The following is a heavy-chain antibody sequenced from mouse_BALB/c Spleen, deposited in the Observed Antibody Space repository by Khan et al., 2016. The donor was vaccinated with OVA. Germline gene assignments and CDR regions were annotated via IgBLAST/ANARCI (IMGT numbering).Heavy chain of an antibody. CDR2: ITPRSSVT. V-gene: IGHV1-4*01. CDR3: ATMTTLYIMDY. J-gene: IGHJ4*01. D-gene: IGHD2-13*01. Sequence: QVQLQQSGAELVRPGASVKMSCKASGYTFTSYTIHWVKQRPGQGLEWIGDITPRSSVTNYNQKFNDKATLTADKSSSTAYMQLSSLTSEDSAVYYCATMTTLYIMDYWGQGTSVTVSS. CDR1: GYTFTSYT.